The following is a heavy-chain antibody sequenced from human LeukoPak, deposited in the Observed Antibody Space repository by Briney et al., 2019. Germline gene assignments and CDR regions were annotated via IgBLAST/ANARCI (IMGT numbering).Heavy chain of an antibody. J-gene: IGHJ5*02. V-gene: IGHV4-34*01. D-gene: IGHD5-18*01. Sequence: SETLSLTCAVYGGSFSGYYWSWIRQPPGKGLEWIGEINHSGSTNYNPSLKSRVTISVDTSKNQFSLKLSSVTAADTAVYCCARGSPPQIQLWFRWFDPWGQGTLVTVSS. CDR2: INHSGST. CDR1: GGSFSGYY. CDR3: ARGSPPQIQLWFRWFDP.